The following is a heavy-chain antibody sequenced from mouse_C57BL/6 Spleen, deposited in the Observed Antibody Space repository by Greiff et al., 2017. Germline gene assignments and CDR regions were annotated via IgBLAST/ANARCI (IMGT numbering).Heavy chain of an antibody. Sequence: VQLVESGPGLVAPSQSLSITCTVSGFSLTSYAISWVRQPPGKGLEWLGVIWTGGGTNYNSALNSRLSISKDNSKSQVFLKMNSLQTDDTARYYCARKGDDYDGYAMDYWGQGTSVTVSS. CDR3: ARKGDDYDGYAMDY. CDR2: IWTGGGT. D-gene: IGHD2-4*01. V-gene: IGHV2-9-1*01. CDR1: GFSLTSYA. J-gene: IGHJ4*01.